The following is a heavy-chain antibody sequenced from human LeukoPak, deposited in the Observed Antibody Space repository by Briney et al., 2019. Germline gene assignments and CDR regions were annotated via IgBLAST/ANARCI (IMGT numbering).Heavy chain of an antibody. V-gene: IGHV3-23*01. J-gene: IGHJ5*02. D-gene: IGHD4-17*01. CDR3: AKAAYGDYVNWFDP. CDR2: IVGIGAST. CDR1: GFTFSSHA. Sequence: GGSLRLSCAASGFTFSSHAMNWVRQAPGKGLEWVSSIVGIGASTYYADSVKGRFTISRDNSKNTLYLQMNSLRAEDTALYYCAKAAYGDYVNWFDPWGQGILVIVSS.